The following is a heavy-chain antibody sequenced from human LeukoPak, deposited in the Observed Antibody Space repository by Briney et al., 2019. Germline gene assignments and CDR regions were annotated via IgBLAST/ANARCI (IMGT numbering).Heavy chain of an antibody. V-gene: IGHV3-7*01. Sequence: PGGSLRLSCAASGFTFSRYWMSWVRQAPEKGLEWVANIKQDGSEKYYVDSVKGRFTISRDNAKNTLYLQMNSLRAEDTAVYYCAKEGSMYFSWYYYYYMDVWGKGTTVTVSS. CDR1: GFTFSRYW. J-gene: IGHJ6*03. CDR3: AKEGSMYFSWYYYYYMDV. D-gene: IGHD3-10*01. CDR2: IKQDGSEK.